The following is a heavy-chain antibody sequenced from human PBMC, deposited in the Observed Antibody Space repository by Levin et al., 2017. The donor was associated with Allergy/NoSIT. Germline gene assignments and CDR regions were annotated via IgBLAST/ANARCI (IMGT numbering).Heavy chain of an antibody. CDR2: ISGSGGST. J-gene: IGHJ4*02. Sequence: TGGSLRLSCAGAGFTFSSYAMSWVRQAPGKGLEWVSGISGSGGSTYYADSVKGRFTISRDNSKNTLYLQMNSLRAEDTAVYYCAKRAGPMVRGANFDYWGQGTLVTVSS. CDR3: AKRAGPMVRGANFDY. D-gene: IGHD3-10*01. V-gene: IGHV3-23*01. CDR1: GFTFSSYA.